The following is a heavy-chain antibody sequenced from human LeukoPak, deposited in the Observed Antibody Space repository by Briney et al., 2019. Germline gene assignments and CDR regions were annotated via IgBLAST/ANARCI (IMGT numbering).Heavy chain of an antibody. CDR2: ISAYNGNT. CDR3: ATALDYVWGSYRYNGYPLLDY. J-gene: IGHJ4*02. D-gene: IGHD3-16*02. CDR1: GYTFTSYG. Sequence: GASVKVSCKASGYTFTSYGISWVRQAPGQGLEWMGWISAYNGNTNYAQKLQGRVTMTTDTSTSTAYMELSSLRSEDTAVYYCATALDYVWGSYRYNGYPLLDYWGQGTLVTVSS. V-gene: IGHV1-18*01.